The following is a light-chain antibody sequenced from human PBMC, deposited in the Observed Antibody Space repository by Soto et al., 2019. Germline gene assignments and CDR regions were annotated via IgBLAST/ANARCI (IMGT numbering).Light chain of an antibody. CDR3: QQSDDYPLT. V-gene: IGKV1-5*03. J-gene: IGKJ4*01. CDR2: EAS. Sequence: DIQVTQSPSTLSASVGDRVTSTCRASQSITTWLAWYQQKPGKAPKLLIYEASSLESGVPSGFGGSGSETEFTLTISSLQPDDFATYFCQQSDDYPLTFGGGTKVDIK. CDR1: QSITTW.